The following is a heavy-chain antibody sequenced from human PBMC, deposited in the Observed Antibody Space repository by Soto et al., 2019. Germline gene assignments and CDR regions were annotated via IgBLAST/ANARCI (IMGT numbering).Heavy chain of an antibody. CDR1: GGSISSRSDY. Sequence: QLQLQESGPGLVKPSETLSLTCTVSGGSISSRSDYWGWIRQPPGKGLEWIGSMYYSGSTYYNPSLKSRVTISVDTPKNLCFLKLSSVTAPDPDVHYCVRHPQFYYEPYYFDYRGQGTLVTVSS. J-gene: IGHJ4*02. CDR3: VRHPQFYYEPYYFDY. V-gene: IGHV4-39*01. CDR2: MYYSGST. D-gene: IGHD3-22*01.